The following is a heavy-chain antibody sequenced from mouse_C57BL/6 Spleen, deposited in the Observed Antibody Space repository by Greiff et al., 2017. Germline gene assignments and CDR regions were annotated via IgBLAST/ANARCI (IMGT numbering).Heavy chain of an antibody. CDR1: GYAFSSSW. CDR3: ARPSSGPHYYAMDY. Sequence: QVQLQQSGPELVKPGASVKISCKASGYAFSSSWMNWVKQRPGKGLELIGRIYPGDGDTNYNGKFKGKATLTADKSSSTAYMPLSSLTSEDSAVYFCARPSSGPHYYAMDYWGQGASDTVSS. D-gene: IGHD3-2*02. V-gene: IGHV1-82*01. J-gene: IGHJ4*01. CDR2: IYPGDGDT.